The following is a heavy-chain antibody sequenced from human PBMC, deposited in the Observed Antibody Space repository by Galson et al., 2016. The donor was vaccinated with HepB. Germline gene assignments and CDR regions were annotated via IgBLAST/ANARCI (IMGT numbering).Heavy chain of an antibody. Sequence: ETLSLTCTVSGDSISSGRFYWGWIRQPPAQGLEWIGSVYYSGTTYYNPSLKSRLTISIDMSKDQFSLTLSSVTAADTAVYYCVRHGVGAYNYGSGSSQGFKSGGQGTLVTVSS. CDR2: VYYSGTT. CDR1: GDSISSGRFY. J-gene: IGHJ4*02. V-gene: IGHV4-39*01. CDR3: VRHGVGAYNYGSGSSQGFKS. D-gene: IGHD3-10*01.